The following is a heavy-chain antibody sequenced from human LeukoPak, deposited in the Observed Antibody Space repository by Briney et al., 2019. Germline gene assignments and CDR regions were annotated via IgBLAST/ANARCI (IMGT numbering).Heavy chain of an antibody. J-gene: IGHJ4*02. CDR3: AKDLRFDYGDYGDYFDS. D-gene: IGHD4-17*01. CDR2: VSGSGGDT. CDR1: GFTFNYYA. V-gene: IGHV3-23*01. Sequence: GSLRLSCSNSGFTFNYYAMTWVRQAPGKALEWVSAVSGSGGDTYYADSVKGRFTISRDNSKNTVYLQMNSLRAEDTAVYYCAKDLRFDYGDYGDYFDSWGQGTLVTVSS.